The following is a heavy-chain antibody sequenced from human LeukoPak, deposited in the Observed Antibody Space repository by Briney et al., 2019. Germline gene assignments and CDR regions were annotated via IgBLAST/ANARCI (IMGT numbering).Heavy chain of an antibody. CDR1: GYTFTGYY. CDR3: TIRPDRDFDY. V-gene: IGHV1-2*02. Sequence: ASVKVSCKASGYTFTGYYMHWVRQAPGQGLEWMGWINPNSGGTNYAQKFQGRVTITRNTSISTAYMELSSLRSEDTAVYYCTIRPDRDFDYWGQGTLVTVSS. CDR2: INPNSGGT. D-gene: IGHD1-14*01. J-gene: IGHJ4*02.